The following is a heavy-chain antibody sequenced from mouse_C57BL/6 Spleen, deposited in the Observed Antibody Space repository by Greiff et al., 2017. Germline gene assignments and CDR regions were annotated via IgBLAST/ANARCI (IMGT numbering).Heavy chain of an antibody. V-gene: IGHV1-80*01. CDR1: GYAFSSSW. CDR2: IYPGDGDP. J-gene: IGHJ2*01. Sequence: VKLQQSGAELVQPGASVKISCKASGYAFSSSWMNWVRQRPGKGLEWIGQIYPGDGDPNYNGKFKGKATLTADKTSSTAYMQLSRLTSEDAAVYFCARRGVFDYWGQGTTLTVSS. CDR3: ARRGVFDY.